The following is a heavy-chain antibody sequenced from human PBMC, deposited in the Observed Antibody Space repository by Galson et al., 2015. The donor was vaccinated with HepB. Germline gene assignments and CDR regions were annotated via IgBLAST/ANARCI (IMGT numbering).Heavy chain of an antibody. D-gene: IGHD3-22*01. V-gene: IGHV3-21*01. CDR1: GFTFSSYS. Sequence: SLRLSCAASGFTFSSYSMNWVRQAPGKGLEWVSSISSSSSYIYYADSVKGRFTISRDNAKNSLYLQTNSLRAEDTAVYYCARGPARGTMIVVVPHGAFDIWGQGTMVTVSS. CDR3: ARGPARGTMIVVVPHGAFDI. CDR2: ISSSSSYI. J-gene: IGHJ3*02.